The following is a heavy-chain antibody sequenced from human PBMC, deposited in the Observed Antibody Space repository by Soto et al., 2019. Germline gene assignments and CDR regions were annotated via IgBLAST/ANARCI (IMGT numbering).Heavy chain of an antibody. CDR2: LYWDDDK. V-gene: IGHV2-5*02. Sequence: QITLKESGPTLVKPTQTLTLTCTFSGFSLSTSGVGVGWIRQPPVKALEWLAFLYWDDDKRYSPSLKSRLTITKDTSKNQVLLTITIMDPVDTATYYCARTSVNWGSRGLVDYWGQGTLVTVAS. CDR1: GFSLSTSGVG. J-gene: IGHJ4*02. CDR3: ARTSVNWGSRGLVDY. D-gene: IGHD7-27*01.